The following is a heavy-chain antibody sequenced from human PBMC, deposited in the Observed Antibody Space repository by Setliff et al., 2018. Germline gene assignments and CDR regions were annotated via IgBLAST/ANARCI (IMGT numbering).Heavy chain of an antibody. CDR1: GFTFSTYS. D-gene: IGHD4-17*01. CDR3: ARGGDDYGGKGYFDY. Sequence: PGGSLRLSCAASGFTFSTYSMDWVRQAPGKGLEWVSFISSSSSTIYYADAVKGRFAISIDNAKNSVYLQMNSLRAEDTAVYYCARGGDDYGGKGYFDYWGQGTLVTVSS. CDR2: ISSSSSTI. V-gene: IGHV3-48*01. J-gene: IGHJ4*02.